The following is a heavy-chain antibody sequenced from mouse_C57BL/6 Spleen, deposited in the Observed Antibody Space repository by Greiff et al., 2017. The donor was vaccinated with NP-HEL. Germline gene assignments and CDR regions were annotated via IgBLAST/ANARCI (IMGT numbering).Heavy chain of an antibody. J-gene: IGHJ1*03. Sequence: VQRVESGAELVKPGASVKISCKASGYAFSSYWMNWVKQRPGKGLEWIGQIYPGDGDTNYNGKFKGKATLTADKSSSTAYMQLSSLTSEDSAVYFCARRGLRGWYFDVWGTGTTVTVSS. D-gene: IGHD1-1*01. CDR2: IYPGDGDT. CDR3: ARRGLRGWYFDV. V-gene: IGHV1-80*01. CDR1: GYAFSSYW.